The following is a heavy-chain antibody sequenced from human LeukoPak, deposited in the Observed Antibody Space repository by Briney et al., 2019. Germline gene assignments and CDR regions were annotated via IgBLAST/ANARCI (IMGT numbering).Heavy chain of an antibody. J-gene: IGHJ4*02. CDR2: ISYDGSNK. CDR3: ARDRFIGSSSSFDY. D-gene: IGHD6-6*01. V-gene: IGHV3-30-3*01. Sequence: PGGSLRLSCAASGFTFSSYAMHWVRQAPGKGLEWVAVISYDGSNKYYADSVKGRFTISRDNSKNTLYLQMNSLRAEDTAVYYCARDRFIGSSSSFDYWGQGTLVTVSS. CDR1: GFTFSSYA.